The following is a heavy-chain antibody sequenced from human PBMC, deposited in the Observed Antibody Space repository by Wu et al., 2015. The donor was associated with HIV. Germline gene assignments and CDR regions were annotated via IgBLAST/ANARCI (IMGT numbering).Heavy chain of an antibody. CDR3: ARDVPLLGQT. V-gene: IGHV1-69*12. Sequence: QVQLVQSGAEMRKPGSSVKVSCKASGGTFNNFAFSWVRQAPGQGLGWMGGIIPMFGTPNYAQTFEGRLIITAEESTTTVYMELRRLRSGDTAFYFCARDVPLLGQTWGQGTLVTVSS. J-gene: IGHJ4*02. CDR2: IIPMFGTP. D-gene: IGHD3/OR15-3a*01. CDR1: GGTFNNFA.